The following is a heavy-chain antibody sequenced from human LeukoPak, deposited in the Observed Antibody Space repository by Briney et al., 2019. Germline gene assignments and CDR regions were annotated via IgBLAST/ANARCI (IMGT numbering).Heavy chain of an antibody. D-gene: IGHD5-18*01. V-gene: IGHV1-69*06. CDR2: IIPIFGTA. CDR3: ARGVPEVGYSYGYLNY. CDR1: GGTFSSYA. J-gene: IGHJ4*02. Sequence: GASVKVSCKASGGTFSSYAISWVRQAPGQGLEWMGGIIPIFGTANYAQKFRGRVTITADKSTSTAYMELSSLRSEDTAVYYCARGVPEVGYSYGYLNYWGQGTLVTVSS.